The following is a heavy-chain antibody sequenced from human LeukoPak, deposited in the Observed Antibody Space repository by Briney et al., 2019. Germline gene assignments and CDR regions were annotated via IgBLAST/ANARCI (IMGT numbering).Heavy chain of an antibody. CDR2: IHPNSGGT. CDR1: GYTFTDYY. V-gene: IGHV1-2*02. J-gene: IGHJ5*02. Sequence: ASVKVSCKASGYTFTDYYMHWVRQAPGQGLEWMGWIHPNSGGTNSAQKFQDRVSMTRDTSISTAYMEVSRLTSDDTAVYYCARGIPRSYCSPIDCNPNWFDPWGQGTLVTVSS. D-gene: IGHD2-15*01. CDR3: ARGIPRSYCSPIDCNPNWFDP.